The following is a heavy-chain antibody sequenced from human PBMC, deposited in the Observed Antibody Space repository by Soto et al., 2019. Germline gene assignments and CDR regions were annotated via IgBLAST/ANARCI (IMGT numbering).Heavy chain of an antibody. Sequence: ASVKVSCKASGYTFTSYGISWVRQAPGQGLEWMGIINPSGGSTSYAQKFQGRVTMTRDTSTSTVYMELSSLRSEDTAVYYCASTTTGPGYCSGGSCYTTTRDNWFDPWGQGTLVTVSS. CDR2: INPSGGST. CDR3: ASTTTGPGYCSGGSCYTTTRDNWFDP. D-gene: IGHD2-15*01. CDR1: GYTFTSYG. V-gene: IGHV1-46*03. J-gene: IGHJ5*02.